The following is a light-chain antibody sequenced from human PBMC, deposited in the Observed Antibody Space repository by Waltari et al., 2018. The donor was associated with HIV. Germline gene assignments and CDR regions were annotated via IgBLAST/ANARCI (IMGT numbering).Light chain of an antibody. V-gene: IGLV1-47*01. CDR1: SSNIGSNY. CDR3: AAWDDSLSGLV. J-gene: IGLJ3*02. Sequence: QSVLTQPPSASGTPGQRVTISCSGSSSNIGSNYGYWYQQLPGTAPKLLIYRNNQRPSGVPDRFSGSKSGTSASLAFSGLRSEDEADYYCAAWDDSLSGLVFGGGTKVTVL. CDR2: RNN.